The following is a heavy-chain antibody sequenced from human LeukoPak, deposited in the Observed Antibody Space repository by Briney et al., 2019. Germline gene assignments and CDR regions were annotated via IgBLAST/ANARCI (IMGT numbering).Heavy chain of an antibody. CDR1: GFTFSKAW. V-gene: IGHV3-15*01. D-gene: IGHD1-7*01. J-gene: IGHJ4*02. CDR2: IKSKTDGGTT. CDR3: VTGNYGGRAAFDF. Sequence: GGSLRLSCAASGFTFSKAWMSWVRQAPGKGLEWVGRIKSKTDGGTTDYAAPVKGRFTISRDDSKNTVFLQMDSLKTEDTAVYYCVTGNYGGRAAFDFWGQGTLASFS.